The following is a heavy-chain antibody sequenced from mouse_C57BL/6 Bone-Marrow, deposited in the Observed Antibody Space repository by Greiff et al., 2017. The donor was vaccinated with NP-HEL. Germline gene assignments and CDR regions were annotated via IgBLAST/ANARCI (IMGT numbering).Heavy chain of an antibody. Sequence: LEESGAELARPGASVKLSCKASGYTFTSYGISWVKQRTGQGLEWIGEIYPRSGNTYYNEKFKGKATLTADKSSSTAYMELRSLTSEDSAVYFCARSFYYDFLAYWGQGTLVTVSA. CDR3: ARSFYYDFLAY. CDR2: IYPRSGNT. V-gene: IGHV1-81*01. CDR1: GYTFTSYG. J-gene: IGHJ3*01. D-gene: IGHD2-4*01.